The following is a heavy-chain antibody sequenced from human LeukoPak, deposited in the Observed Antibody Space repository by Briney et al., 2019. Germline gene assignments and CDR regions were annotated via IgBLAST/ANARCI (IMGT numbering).Heavy chain of an antibody. D-gene: IGHD2-2*01. CDR2: ISSSSSYI. CDR3: ARRYCSSTSCYVNDY. CDR1: GFTLSSYS. J-gene: IGHJ4*02. Sequence: PGGSLRLSCAASGFTLSSYSMNWVRQAPGKGLEWVSSISSSSSYIYYADSVKGRFTISRDNAKNSLYLQMNSLRAEDTAVYYCARRYCSSTSCYVNDYWGQGTLVTVSS. V-gene: IGHV3-21*01.